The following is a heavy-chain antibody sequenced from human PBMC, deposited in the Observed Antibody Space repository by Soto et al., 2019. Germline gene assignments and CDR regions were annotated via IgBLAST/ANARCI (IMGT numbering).Heavy chain of an antibody. J-gene: IGHJ4*01. CDR2: INPDGRTI. Sequence: VLSMRLSSGALSLSFGTFCMHRVRQAPGEGLVWVSRINPDGRTINYADSVKGRFTISRDNAKNTLYLQMNILNVQDPAVYICATSVQYSFDN. CDR1: SLSFGTFC. D-gene: IGHD4-4*01. V-gene: IGHV3-74*01. CDR3: ATSVQYSFDN.